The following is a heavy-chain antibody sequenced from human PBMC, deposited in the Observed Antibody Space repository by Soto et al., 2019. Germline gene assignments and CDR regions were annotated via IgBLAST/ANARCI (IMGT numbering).Heavy chain of an antibody. J-gene: IGHJ6*02. CDR3: ARDLWGYCGADCYPLDV. D-gene: IGHD2-21*02. CDR2: MYNTGST. Sequence: QVRLQESGPGLVKPSETLSLTCTVSGGSISSYYWSWIRQPPGKGLEWIGYMYNTGSTIYNPSLKRRVTISVDTSKNQFSLKLNSVTAAETAVYYCARDLWGYCGADCYPLDVWGQGTMVTVSS. V-gene: IGHV4-59*01. CDR1: GGSISSYY.